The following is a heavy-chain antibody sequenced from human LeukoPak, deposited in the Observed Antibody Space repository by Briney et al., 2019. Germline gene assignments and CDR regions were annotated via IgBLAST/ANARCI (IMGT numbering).Heavy chain of an antibody. V-gene: IGHV3-23*01. CDR1: GFTFSSYA. CDR3: AKCILTGYYKGYMDV. J-gene: IGHJ6*03. D-gene: IGHD3-9*01. Sequence: GGSLRLSCAASGFTFSSYAMSWVRQAPGKGLEWVSAISGSGGSSFYADSVKGRFTISRDNSKNTLYLQMNSLRAEDTAVYYCAKCILTGYYKGYMDVWGKGTTVTISS. CDR2: ISGSGGSS.